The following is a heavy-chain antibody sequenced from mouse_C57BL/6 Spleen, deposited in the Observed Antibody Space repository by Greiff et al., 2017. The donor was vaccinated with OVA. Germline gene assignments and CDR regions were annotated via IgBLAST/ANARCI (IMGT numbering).Heavy chain of an antibody. J-gene: IGHJ2*01. D-gene: IGHD1-1*01. V-gene: IGHV5-17*01. CDR1: GFTFSDYG. CDR2: ISSGSSTI. CDR3: ARSLLLRYYFDY. Sequence: EVKLMESGGGLVKPGGSLKLSCAASGFTFSDYGMHWVRQAPETGLEWVAYISSGSSTIYYADTVKGRFTISRDNAKNTLFLQMTSLRSEDTAMYYCARSLLLRYYFDYWGQGTTLTVSS.